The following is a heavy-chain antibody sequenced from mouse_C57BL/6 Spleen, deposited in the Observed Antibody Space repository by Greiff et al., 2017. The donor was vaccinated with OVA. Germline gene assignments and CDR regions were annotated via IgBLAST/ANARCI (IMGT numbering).Heavy chain of an antibody. CDR1: GYTFTSYW. D-gene: IGHD4-1*01. V-gene: IGHV1-69*01. J-gene: IGHJ2*01. CDR3: AREGGTGTPYFDD. CDR2: IDPSDSYT. Sequence: QVQLQQPGAELVMPGASVKLSCKASGYTFTSYWMHWVKQRPGQGLEWIGEIDPSDSYTNYNLKFKGKSTLTVDKSSSTAYMQLSSLTSEDSAVYYCAREGGTGTPYFDDWGQGTTLTVSS.